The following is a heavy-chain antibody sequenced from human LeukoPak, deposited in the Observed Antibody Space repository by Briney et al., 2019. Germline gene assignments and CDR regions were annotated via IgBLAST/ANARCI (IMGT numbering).Heavy chain of an antibody. J-gene: IGHJ4*02. D-gene: IGHD5-24*01. CDR1: GFTFSSYS. CDR3: AREGGGYNNRGFDY. V-gene: IGHV3-48*01. Sequence: GGSLRLSCAASGFTFSSYSMNWVRQAPGKGLEWVSYISSSSSTIYYADSVKGRFTISRDNAKNSLYLQMNSLRAEDTAVYYCAREGGGYNNRGFDYWGQGTLVTVSS. CDR2: ISSSSSTI.